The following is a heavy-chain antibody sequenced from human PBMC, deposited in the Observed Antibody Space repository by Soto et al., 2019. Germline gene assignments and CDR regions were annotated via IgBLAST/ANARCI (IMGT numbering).Heavy chain of an antibody. Sequence: GGSLRLSCAASGFTFSSYAMHWVRQAPGKVVEWVAGISADGRDEYYADSVKGRFTISRDNSKNNLYLQMNSLRAEDTAVYYCERDNWNLSCDYSGQGPLVPF. CDR3: ERDNWNLSCDY. CDR1: GFTFSSYA. D-gene: IGHD1-20*01. J-gene: IGHJ4*02. V-gene: IGHV3-30*04. CDR2: ISADGRDE.